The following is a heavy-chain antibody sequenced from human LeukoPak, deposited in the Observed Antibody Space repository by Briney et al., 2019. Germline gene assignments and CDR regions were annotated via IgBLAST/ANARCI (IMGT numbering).Heavy chain of an antibody. V-gene: IGHV4-59*11. CDR2: IYYSGST. D-gene: IGHD4-17*01. J-gene: IGHJ5*02. CDR3: ARWGTAVTPGLLWFDP. Sequence: PSETLSLTCSVSGGSISSHYWNWIRQPPPQGLELIGYIYYSGSTKYNPTLKTRVTISVNTSKNPFSLKLSSVTAADTAVYYCARWGTAVTPGLLWFDPWGQGTLVTVSS. CDR1: GGSISSHY.